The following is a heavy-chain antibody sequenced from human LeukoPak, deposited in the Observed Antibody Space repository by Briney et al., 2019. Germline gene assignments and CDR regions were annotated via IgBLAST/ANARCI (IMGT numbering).Heavy chain of an antibody. J-gene: IGHJ4*02. Sequence: SETLSLTCAVYGGSFSGHYWSWIHQPPGKGLEWIGEINDNGNTNYNPSLKSRVTMSVDRSKSQFSLKLSSVTAADTAMYYCAREILGATTPDYWGQGTLVAVSS. CDR1: GGSFSGHY. CDR2: INDNGNT. D-gene: IGHD1-26*01. CDR3: AREILGATTPDY. V-gene: IGHV4-34*01.